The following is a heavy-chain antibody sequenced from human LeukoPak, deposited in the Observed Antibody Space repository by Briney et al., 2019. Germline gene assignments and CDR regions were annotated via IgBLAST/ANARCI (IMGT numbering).Heavy chain of an antibody. Sequence: GGSLRLSCAASGFTFSSYAMSWVRQAPGKGLEWVSAISGSGGSTYYADSVKGRFTISRDNAKNSLYLQMNSLRAEDTAVYYCARTGSGMVRGELDYWGQGTLVTVSS. CDR1: GFTFSSYA. CDR2: ISGSGGST. D-gene: IGHD3-10*01. V-gene: IGHV3-23*01. J-gene: IGHJ4*02. CDR3: ARTGSGMVRGELDY.